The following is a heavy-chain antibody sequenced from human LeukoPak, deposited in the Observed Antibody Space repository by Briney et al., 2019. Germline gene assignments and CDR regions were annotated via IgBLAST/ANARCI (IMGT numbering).Heavy chain of an antibody. CDR2: ISDGGDIT. V-gene: IGHV3-23*01. Sequence: PGESLRLSCAASGFTFTNYAMNWVRQAPGKGLEWVASISDGGDITYYADSMKGRFTISRNNSENTLFLQRNSLGAEDTAVISGAKPMVVASNTGKSYDYGGQGTLVTVSS. J-gene: IGHJ4*02. CDR3: AKPMVVASNTGKSYDY. D-gene: IGHD2-15*01. CDR1: GFTFTNYA.